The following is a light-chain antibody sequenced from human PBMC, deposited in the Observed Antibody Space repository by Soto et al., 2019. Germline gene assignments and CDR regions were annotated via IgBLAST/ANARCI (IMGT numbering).Light chain of an antibody. J-gene: IGKJ1*01. V-gene: IGKV3-15*01. CDR1: QSVSSN. CDR3: QQYNNWPGT. Sequence: EIVMTQSPASLSVSPGERVTLSCRASQSVSSNLAWYQQKSGQAPRLLIYGASTGATGIPARFSGSGSGTEFTLTISSLKSEDFAVYYCQQYNNWPGTFGQGTKVEIK. CDR2: GAS.